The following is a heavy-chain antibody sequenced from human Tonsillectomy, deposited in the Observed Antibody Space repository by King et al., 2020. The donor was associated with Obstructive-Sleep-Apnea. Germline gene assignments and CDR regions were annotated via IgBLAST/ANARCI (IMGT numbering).Heavy chain of an antibody. V-gene: IGHV1-46*01. CDR2: INPSGGST. Sequence: QLVQSGAEVKKPGASVKVSCKASGYTFTSYYMHWVRQAPGQGLEWMGIINPSGGSTSYAQKFQGRVTMTRDTSTSTVYMELSSLRSEDTAVYYCARVRARDFWSGYHDYYYSGMDVWGQGTTVTVSS. J-gene: IGHJ6*02. CDR3: ARVRARDFWSGYHDYYYSGMDV. D-gene: IGHD3-3*01. CDR1: GYTFTSYY.